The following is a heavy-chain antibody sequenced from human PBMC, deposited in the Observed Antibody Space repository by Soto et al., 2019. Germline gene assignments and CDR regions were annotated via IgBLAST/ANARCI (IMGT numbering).Heavy chain of an antibody. CDR2: IWYDGSNK. CDR3: ARDTIVVVPAAIPDGMGL. J-gene: IGHJ6*02. CDR1: GFTFSSYG. V-gene: IGHV3-33*01. Sequence: PGGSLRLSCAASGFTFSSYGMHWVRQAPGKGLEWVAVIWYDGSNKYYADSVKGRFTISRDNSKNTLYLQMNSLRAEDTAVYYCARDTIVVVPAAIPDGMGLWGQGTTVTVSS. D-gene: IGHD2-2*02.